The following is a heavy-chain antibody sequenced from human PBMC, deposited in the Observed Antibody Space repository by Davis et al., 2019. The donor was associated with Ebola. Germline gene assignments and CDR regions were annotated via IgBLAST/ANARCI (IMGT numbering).Heavy chain of an antibody. CDR1: GYTFTSYG. Sequence: ASVKVSCKASGYTFTSYGISWVRQAPGQGLEWMGWISAYNGNTNYAQKLQGRVTMTTDTSTSTAYMELRSLRSDDTAVYYCVVTPVAQNYYYYYGMDVWGQGTTVTVSS. J-gene: IGHJ6*02. V-gene: IGHV1-18*01. CDR2: ISAYNGNT. D-gene: IGHD1-26*01. CDR3: VVTPVAQNYYYYYGMDV.